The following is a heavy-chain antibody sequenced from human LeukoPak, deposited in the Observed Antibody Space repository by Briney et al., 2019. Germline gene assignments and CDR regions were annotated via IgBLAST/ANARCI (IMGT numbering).Heavy chain of an antibody. D-gene: IGHD6-19*01. J-gene: IGHJ6*02. V-gene: IGHV1-3*01. CDR2: INAGNGNT. CDR3: ARDGEQWLGRYYYYGMDV. CDR1: GYTFTSYA. Sequence: ASVKVSCKASGYTFTSYAMHWVRQAPGQRLEWMGWINAGNGNTKYSQKFQGRVTITRDTSASTAYMELSSLRSEDTAVYYCARDGEQWLGRYYYYGMDVWGQGTTVTVSS.